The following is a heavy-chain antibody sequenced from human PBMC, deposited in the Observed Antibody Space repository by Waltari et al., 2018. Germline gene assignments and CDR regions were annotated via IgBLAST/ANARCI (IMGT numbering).Heavy chain of an antibody. D-gene: IGHD6-13*01. CDR2: IYYSGST. CDR3: ARYSSSPYYYGMDV. V-gene: IGHV4-39*07. Sequence: QLQLQESGPGLAKPSETLSLTCAVSGGSISRSNSYWGWIRQHPGKGLEWIGSIYYSGSTYYTPSLKSRVTISVDTSKNQFSLKLSSVTAADTAVYYCARYSSSPYYYGMDVWGQGTTVTVSS. J-gene: IGHJ6*02. CDR1: GGSISRSNSY.